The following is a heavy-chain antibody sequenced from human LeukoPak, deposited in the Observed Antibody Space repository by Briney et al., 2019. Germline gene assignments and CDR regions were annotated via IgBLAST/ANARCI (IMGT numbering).Heavy chain of an antibody. CDR2: INPSGGST. CDR1: GYTFTSYY. V-gene: IGHV1-46*01. CDR3: ARDREVGIAAAGKDFDY. D-gene: IGHD6-13*01. J-gene: IGHJ4*02. Sequence: ASVKVSCKASGYTFTSYYMHWVRQAPGQGLEWMGIINPSGGSTSYAQKFQGRVTMTRDMSTSTVYMELSSLRSEDTALYYCARDREVGIAAAGKDFDYWGQGTLVTVSS.